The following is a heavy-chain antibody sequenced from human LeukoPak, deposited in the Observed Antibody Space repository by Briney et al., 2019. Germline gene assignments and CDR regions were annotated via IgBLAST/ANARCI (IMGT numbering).Heavy chain of an antibody. D-gene: IGHD4-17*01. Sequence: SGPTLVNPTQTLTLTCTFSGFSLSTSGMRVSWIRQPPGKGLQWIGYIYYSGSTYYNPSLKSRVTISVDTSKNQFSLKLSSVTAADTAVHYCARERGDYDKSWFDPWGQGTLVTVSS. J-gene: IGHJ5*02. CDR2: IYYSGST. V-gene: IGHV4-30-4*08. CDR3: ARERGDYDKSWFDP. CDR1: GFSLSTSGMR.